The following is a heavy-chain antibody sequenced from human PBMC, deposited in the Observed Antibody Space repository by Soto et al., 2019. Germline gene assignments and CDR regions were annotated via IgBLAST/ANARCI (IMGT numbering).Heavy chain of an antibody. CDR1: GFTFDDYA. J-gene: IGHJ5*02. CDR3: AKYVLVAGWSGWFDP. D-gene: IGHD6-19*01. V-gene: IGHV3-9*01. CDR2: ISWNSGSI. Sequence: EVQLVESGGGLVQPGRSLRLSCAASGFTFDDYAMHWVRQAPGKGLEWVSGISWNSGSIGYADSVKGRFTISRDNAKNSLYLQMNSLRAEDTALYYCAKYVLVAGWSGWFDPWGQGTLVTVSS.